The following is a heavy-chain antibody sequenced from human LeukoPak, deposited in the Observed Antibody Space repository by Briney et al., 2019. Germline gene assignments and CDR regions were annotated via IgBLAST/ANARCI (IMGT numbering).Heavy chain of an antibody. V-gene: IGHV1-2*02. CDR1: RYTFTGYY. CDR2: INPHTGGT. J-gene: IGHJ4*02. Sequence: ASVKVSCKASRYTFTGYYMHWVRQAPGQGLEWMGWINPHTGGTNYAQKFQGRVTMTRDTSISTAYMELSRLRSDDTAVYYCVKQHCRGGSCYYLDFWGQGTVVNVSS. D-gene: IGHD2-15*01. CDR3: VKQHCRGGSCYYLDF.